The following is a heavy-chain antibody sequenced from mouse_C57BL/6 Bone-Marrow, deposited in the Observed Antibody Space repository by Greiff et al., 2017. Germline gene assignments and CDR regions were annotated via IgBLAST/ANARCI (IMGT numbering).Heavy chain of an antibody. D-gene: IGHD1-1*02. CDR1: GYAFSSYW. CDR2: IYPGDGDT. CDR3: ARGGDDGGYYWYFDV. J-gene: IGHJ1*03. Sequence: VKLVESGAELVKPGASVKISCKASGYAFSSYWMNWVKQRPGKGLEWIGQIYPGDGDTNYNGKFKGKATLTADKSSSTAYMQLSSLTSEDSAVYFCARGGDDGGYYWYFDVWGTGTTVTVSS. V-gene: IGHV1-80*01.